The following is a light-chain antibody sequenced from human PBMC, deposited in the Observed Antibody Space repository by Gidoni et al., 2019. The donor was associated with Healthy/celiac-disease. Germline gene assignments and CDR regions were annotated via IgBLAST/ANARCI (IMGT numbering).Light chain of an antibody. CDR1: QSVSIN. CDR3: HQYNNWPSAPT. CDR2: GAS. Sequence: ELVMTPSPATLSVSPWLRATLSCRASQSVSINLAWYQQEPGQAPRLLIYGASTRDTVIPDRFSGSGSGTVFTLTIISLQSEDFAVYYCHQYNNWPSAPTVXXXTKVEIK. V-gene: IGKV3-15*01. J-gene: IGKJ4*01.